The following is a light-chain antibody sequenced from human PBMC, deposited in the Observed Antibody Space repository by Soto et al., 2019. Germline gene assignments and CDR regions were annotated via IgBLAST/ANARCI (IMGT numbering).Light chain of an antibody. CDR3: QQYNNWPPWT. CDR1: QSVSTN. CDR2: GAS. Sequence: EIVMTQSPATLSVSPGERATLSGRASQSVSTNLAWYQQKPGQSPILLIYGASSRAGGVPARFSGSGSGTEFTLTISSLQSEDFAVYYCQQYNNWPPWTFGQGTRVEIK. V-gene: IGKV3-15*01. J-gene: IGKJ1*01.